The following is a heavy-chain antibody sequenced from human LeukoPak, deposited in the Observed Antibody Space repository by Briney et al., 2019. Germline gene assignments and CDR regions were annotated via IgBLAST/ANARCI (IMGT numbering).Heavy chain of an antibody. D-gene: IGHD6-13*01. V-gene: IGHV4-59*01. CDR1: GGSISSYW. CDR2: IYYSGTT. Sequence: SETLSLTCTVSGGSISSYWWSWIRQPPGKGLDWIGYIYYSGTTNYNPSLKSRVTISVDTSKNQFSLKLSSVTAADTAVYYCARGSIEAAGFFDYWGQGTLVTVSS. J-gene: IGHJ4*02. CDR3: ARGSIEAAGFFDY.